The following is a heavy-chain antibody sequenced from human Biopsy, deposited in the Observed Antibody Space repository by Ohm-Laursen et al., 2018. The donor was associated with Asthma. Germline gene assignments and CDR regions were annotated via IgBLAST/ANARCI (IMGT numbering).Heavy chain of an antibody. V-gene: IGHV1-69*13. CDR2: IIPVLPTA. Sequence: SVTVSCKVSGTTFSSYSFSWVRQAPGQGLEWMGGIIPVLPTANYPQKFQGRVTISADESTKTAYMELSSLTSDDTAVYYCARVQKSPGDRWFDPWGQGTLVTVSS. CDR3: ARVQKSPGDRWFDP. J-gene: IGHJ5*02. D-gene: IGHD7-27*01. CDR1: GTTFSSYS.